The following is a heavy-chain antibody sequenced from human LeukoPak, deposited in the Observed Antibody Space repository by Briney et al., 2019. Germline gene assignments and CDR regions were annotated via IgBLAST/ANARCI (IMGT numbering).Heavy chain of an antibody. J-gene: IGHJ4*02. V-gene: IGHV3-21*01. D-gene: IGHD3-10*01. CDR3: ATGTGYGSGSYSVTYFDD. CDR2: ITSGSSHI. Sequence: GGSLRLSCVASGFRFSSYTMNWVRQAPGKWLEWVSSITSGSSHIFYADSLKGRFTISRDNAQNSLYLQMNSLRAEDTAVYYCATGTGYGSGSYSVTYFDDWGQGTLVTVSS. CDR1: GFRFSSYT.